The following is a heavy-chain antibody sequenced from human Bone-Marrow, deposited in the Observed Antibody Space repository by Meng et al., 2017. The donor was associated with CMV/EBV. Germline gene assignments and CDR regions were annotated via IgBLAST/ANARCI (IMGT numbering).Heavy chain of an antibody. CDR1: GGSISSYY. Sequence: SETLSLTCSVSGGSISSYYWSWVRQSPGKGLEWIGYIYYTGTSNYNPSLKSRVTISVDTSKNHFSLKLSSVTAADTAVYYCAREPFLGTSGPFDIWGQGTMVTVSS. V-gene: IGHV4-59*12. CDR3: AREPFLGTSGPFDI. J-gene: IGHJ3*02. D-gene: IGHD1-14*01. CDR2: IYYTGTS.